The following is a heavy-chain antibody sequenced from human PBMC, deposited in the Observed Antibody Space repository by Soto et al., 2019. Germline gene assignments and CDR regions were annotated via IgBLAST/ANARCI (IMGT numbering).Heavy chain of an antibody. CDR2: ISTYSGDT. J-gene: IGHJ5*02. Sequence: ASVKVSCKASGYTFFTYDISWVRQAPGQGLGWMGWISTYSGDTKYAQKFQGRVTMTTDTSTTTAYLELGSLRSDDTAVYYCARHHGPTTPENWFDPWGQGTLVTVSS. D-gene: IGHD5-12*01. CDR1: GYTFFTYD. V-gene: IGHV1-18*01. CDR3: ARHHGPTTPENWFDP.